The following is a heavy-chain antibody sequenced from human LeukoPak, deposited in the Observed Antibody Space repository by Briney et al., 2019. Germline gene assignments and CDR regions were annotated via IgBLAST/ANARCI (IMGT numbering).Heavy chain of an antibody. V-gene: IGHV3-21*01. CDR3: VREGFYFFDF. CDR2: ISSTSSYI. Sequence: GGSLSLSCAASGFIFNSHSMNWVRQAPGKGLEWVSSISSTSSYIYYADSVKSRFTIFRDNAKDSVYLQMNSLRAEDSATYYCVREGFYFFDFWGQGTLVTVSS. J-gene: IGHJ4*01. CDR1: GFIFNSHS.